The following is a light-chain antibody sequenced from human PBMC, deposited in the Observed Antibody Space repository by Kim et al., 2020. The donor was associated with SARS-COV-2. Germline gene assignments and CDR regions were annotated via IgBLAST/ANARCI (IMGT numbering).Light chain of an antibody. CDR1: LGISNY. CDR3: QKYNTAPWT. J-gene: IGKJ1*01. CDR2: AAS. V-gene: IGKV1-27*01. Sequence: DIQMTQSPSSLSASVGDRVTITCRASLGISNYLAWYQQKPGKVPKLLIYAASTLQSGVPSRFSGSGFGTDFTLTISSLQPEDVATYYCQKYNTAPWTFGQGTKVEI.